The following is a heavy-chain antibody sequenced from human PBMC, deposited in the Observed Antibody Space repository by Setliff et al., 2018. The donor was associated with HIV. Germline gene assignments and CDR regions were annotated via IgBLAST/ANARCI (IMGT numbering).Heavy chain of an antibody. D-gene: IGHD6-13*01. Sequence: PGGSLRLSCAASGFTFSYYSMNWVRQAPGKGLEWVSSITSNTDYISYADSVKGRFTISRDNTKNSLYLQMNSLRAEDTAVYYCATLPAAIVSSTYYFDYWGQGTLVTVSS. CDR2: ITSNTDYI. V-gene: IGHV3-21*01. CDR3: ATLPAAIVSSTYYFDY. CDR1: GFTFSYYS. J-gene: IGHJ4*02.